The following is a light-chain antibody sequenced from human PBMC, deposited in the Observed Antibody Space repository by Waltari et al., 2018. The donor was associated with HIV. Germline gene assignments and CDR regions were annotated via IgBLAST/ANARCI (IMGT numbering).Light chain of an antibody. Sequence: QSALTQPASASGSPGQSITIACTGTSSDIGTYEFVSWYQQHPGKAPKLIIYNVSRRPSGVSDRFSGSKFGNTASLTISGLQPEDEADYYCGAYAGSSTLGLFGGGTKLTVL. CDR3: GAYAGSSTLGL. CDR1: SSDIGTYEF. V-gene: IGLV2-14*03. CDR2: NVS. J-gene: IGLJ2*01.